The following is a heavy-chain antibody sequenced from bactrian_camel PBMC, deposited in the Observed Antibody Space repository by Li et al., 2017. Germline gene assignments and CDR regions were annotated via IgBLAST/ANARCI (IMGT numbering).Heavy chain of an antibody. V-gene: IGHV3S26*01. CDR2: IDSDGST. Sequence: VQLVESGGGSVQAGGSLRLSCAASGYTYSSYCMGWFRQAPGKEREGVAAIDSDGSTSYADSVKGRFTISKDNAKDTIYLQMNSLKPEDTAMYHCAATRLGLCGDLLRRSQAAYWGRGTQVTVS. J-gene: IGHJ4*01. CDR3: AATRLGLCGDLLRRSQAAY. CDR1: GYTYSSYC. D-gene: IGHD1*01.